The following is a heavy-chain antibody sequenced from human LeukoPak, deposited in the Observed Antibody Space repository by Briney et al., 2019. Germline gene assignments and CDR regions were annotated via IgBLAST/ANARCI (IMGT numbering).Heavy chain of an antibody. CDR3: ARPRYYYGSGSWFDP. V-gene: IGHV1-2*02. Sequence: GASVNVSCKASGCTFTGYYMHWVRQAPGQGLEWMGWINPNSGGTNYAQKFQGRVTMTRDTSISTAYMELSRLRSDDTAVYYCARPRYYYGSGSWFDPWGQGTLVTVSS. CDR2: INPNSGGT. J-gene: IGHJ5*02. CDR1: GCTFTGYY. D-gene: IGHD3-10*01.